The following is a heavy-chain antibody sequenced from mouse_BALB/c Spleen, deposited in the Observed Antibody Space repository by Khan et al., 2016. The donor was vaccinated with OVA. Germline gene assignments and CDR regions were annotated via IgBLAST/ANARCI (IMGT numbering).Heavy chain of an antibody. J-gene: IGHJ3*01. CDR1: GFTFTDYY. CDR3: ARVDYGYGFAY. CDR2: IRQKASGYTT. V-gene: IGHV7-3*02. Sequence: EVELVESGGGLVQPGGSLRLSCATSGFTFTDYYMNWVRQPPGKALEWLGFIRQKASGYTTEYTPSVKGRFTISRDNSQSILYLQMNTMRAEDSATNYCARVDYGYGFAYWGQGTLVTVSA. D-gene: IGHD1-2*01.